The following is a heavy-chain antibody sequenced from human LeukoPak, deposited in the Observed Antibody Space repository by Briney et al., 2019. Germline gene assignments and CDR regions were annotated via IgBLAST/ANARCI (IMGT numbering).Heavy chain of an antibody. CDR3: IRVAYTSESNFDT. V-gene: IGHV3-72*01. Sequence: PVGGLRLSRAASLLTPSDDYMDWVRQAPGKGLEWVGRSRNRVKSYTTDYAASVPCRFTISRADSQKTLYLQMRSTKTEDTAVYLCIRVAYTSESNFDTWGQGTLFTASP. J-gene: IGHJ4*02. D-gene: IGHD6-19*01. CDR1: LLTPSDDY. CDR2: SRNRVKSYTT.